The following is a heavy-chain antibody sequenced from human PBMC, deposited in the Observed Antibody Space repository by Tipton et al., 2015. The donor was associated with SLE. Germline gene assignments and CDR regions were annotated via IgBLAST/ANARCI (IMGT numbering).Heavy chain of an antibody. D-gene: IGHD5-12*01. J-gene: IGHJ4*02. CDR3: ARDRVDLVARDAYLFDY. CDR1: GGPISSSSYY. Sequence: GLVKPSETLSLTCTVSGGPISSSSYYWDWIRQPPEKGLEWIGSIYYSGSTNYNPSLKSRVTLSVDTSRNQFSLRLSSVTAADTAVYYCARDRVDLVARDAYLFDYWGQGTLVTVSS. V-gene: IGHV4-39*07. CDR2: IYYSGST.